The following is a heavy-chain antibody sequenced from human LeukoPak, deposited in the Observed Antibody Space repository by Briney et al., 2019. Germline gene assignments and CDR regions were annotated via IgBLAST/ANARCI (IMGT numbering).Heavy chain of an antibody. CDR3: ARVLSRAAVAAPDY. D-gene: IGHD6-19*01. J-gene: IGHJ4*02. CDR1: GGSISSGSYY. Sequence: SQTLSLTCTVSGGSISSGSYYWSWIRQPAGKGLEWIGRIYTSGSTNYNPSLKSRVTISVDTSKNQFSLKLSSVTAADTAVYYCARVLSRAAVAAPDYWGQGTLVTVSS. V-gene: IGHV4-61*02. CDR2: IYTSGST.